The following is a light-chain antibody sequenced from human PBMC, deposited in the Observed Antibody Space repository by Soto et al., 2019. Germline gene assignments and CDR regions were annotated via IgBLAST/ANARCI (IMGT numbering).Light chain of an antibody. CDR3: QQYGSSPKT. Sequence: EIVLTQSPGTLSLSPGERATLSCRASQSVSSSYLAWYQQKPGQAPRLLIYGASSRATGIPDRFSGSGSGTDFTLTISRLAPEDSAVYYCQQYGSSPKTFGGGTTVEIK. CDR1: QSVSSSY. CDR2: GAS. V-gene: IGKV3-20*01. J-gene: IGKJ4*01.